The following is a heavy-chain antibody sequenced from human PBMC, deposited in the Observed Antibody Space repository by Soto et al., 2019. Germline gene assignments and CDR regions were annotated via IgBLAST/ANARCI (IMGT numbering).Heavy chain of an antibody. CDR1: GYTFTAYT. V-gene: IGHV1-3*01. CDR3: ARVEWPGLFYFAH. CDR2: INAGDGNT. D-gene: IGHD3-3*01. Sequence: ASVKVSCKTSGYTFTAYTIHWVRQAPRQSLEWMGWINAGDGNTRYSQKFQDRVTITRDTSATTAYMELSSLRSEDTGVYYCARVEWPGLFYFAHWGQGTLVTVSS. J-gene: IGHJ4*02.